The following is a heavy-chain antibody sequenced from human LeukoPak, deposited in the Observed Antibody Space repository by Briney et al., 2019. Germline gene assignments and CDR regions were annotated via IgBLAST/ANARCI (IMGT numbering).Heavy chain of an antibody. V-gene: IGHV4-34*01. Sequence: KASETLSLTSAVYGGSFSGYYWSGIRQPPGKGLDWIGEINHSGSTNYNPSLKSRVTISVDTSKNQFSLKLSSVTAADTAVYYCARGRGDLIVGTTTTYFDYWGQGTLVTVSS. D-gene: IGHD1-26*01. CDR2: INHSGST. CDR3: ARGRGDLIVGTTTTYFDY. CDR1: GGSFSGYY. J-gene: IGHJ4*02.